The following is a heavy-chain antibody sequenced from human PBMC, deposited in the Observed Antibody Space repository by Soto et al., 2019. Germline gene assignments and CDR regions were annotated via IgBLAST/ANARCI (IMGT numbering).Heavy chain of an antibody. V-gene: IGHV3-30*04. Sequence: QVQLVESGGSVVQPGRSLRLSCAASGFTFSSYAMHWVRQAPGKGLEWVALISYDGNSKYYADSVKGRFPISRDNSKNTLYLQMNSLTAEDTAIYYCARDPRGTGWYFDYWGQGTLVTVSS. J-gene: IGHJ4*02. D-gene: IGHD6-19*01. CDR3: ARDPRGTGWYFDY. CDR1: GFTFSSYA. CDR2: ISYDGNSK.